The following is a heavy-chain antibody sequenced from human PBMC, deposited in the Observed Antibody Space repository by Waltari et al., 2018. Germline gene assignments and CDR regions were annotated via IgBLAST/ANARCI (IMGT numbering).Heavy chain of an antibody. CDR1: GGTFSSYA. V-gene: IGHV1-69*12. D-gene: IGHD3-22*01. Sequence: QVQLVQSGAEVKKPGSSVKVSCKASGGTFSSYAISWVRQAPGQGLEWMGGIIPIFGTANYAQKFQCRVTITADESTSTAYMELSSLRSEDTAVYYCARAVPPYDSSGKGAFDIWGQGTMVTVSS. CDR2: IIPIFGTA. CDR3: ARAVPPYDSSGKGAFDI. J-gene: IGHJ3*02.